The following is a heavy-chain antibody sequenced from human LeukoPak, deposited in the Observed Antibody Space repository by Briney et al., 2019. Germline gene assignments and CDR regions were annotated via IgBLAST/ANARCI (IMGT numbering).Heavy chain of an antibody. Sequence: GESLKISCKGSGYSFTSYWIGWVRQMPGKGLEWMGIIYPGDSGTRYSPSFQGQVTISADKSISTAYLQWSSLKASDTAMYYCARGYCSSTSCYPLFDYWGQGTLVTVSS. CDR3: ARGYCSSTSCYPLFDY. CDR1: GYSFTSYW. J-gene: IGHJ4*02. CDR2: IYPGDSGT. D-gene: IGHD2-2*01. V-gene: IGHV5-51*01.